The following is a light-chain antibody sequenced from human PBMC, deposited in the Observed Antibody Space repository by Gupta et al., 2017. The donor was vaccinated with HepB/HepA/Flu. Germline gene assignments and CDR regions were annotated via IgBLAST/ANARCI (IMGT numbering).Light chain of an antibody. J-gene: IGKJ4*01. V-gene: IGKV1-9*01. CDR1: QGISSN. CDR2: GTS. CDR3: QQHNNCPHT. Sequence: DIQLTQSPSFLSASVGDRVTITCRASQGISSNLAWYQQKPGKAPNLLIYGTSTLQSGVPSRFSGSGSGTEFTLAISSLQPEDYATYYCQQHNNCPHTFGGGTKVDIK.